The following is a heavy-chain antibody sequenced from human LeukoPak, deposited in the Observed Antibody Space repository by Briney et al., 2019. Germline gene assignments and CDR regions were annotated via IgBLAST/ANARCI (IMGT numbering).Heavy chain of an antibody. CDR3: ARDLLLWFGELSYGTDV. D-gene: IGHD3-10*01. Sequence: GGSLRLSCAASGFTFSSYWMSWVRQAPGKGLEWVANIKQDGSEKYYVDSVKGRFTISRDNAKNSLYLQMNSLRAEDTAVYYCARDLLLWFGELSYGTDVWGQGTTVTVSS. CDR1: GFTFSSYW. CDR2: IKQDGSEK. J-gene: IGHJ6*02. V-gene: IGHV3-7*01.